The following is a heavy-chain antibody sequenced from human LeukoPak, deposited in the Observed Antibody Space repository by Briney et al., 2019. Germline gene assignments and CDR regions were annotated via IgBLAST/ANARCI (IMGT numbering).Heavy chain of an antibody. CDR2: IYYSGST. J-gene: IGHJ6*02. V-gene: IGHV4-39*07. CDR1: GGSISSSSYY. CDR3: ARLPPRYSGNDYVPHYYGLDV. D-gene: IGHD5-12*01. Sequence: PETLSLTCTVSGGSISSSSYYWGWIRQPPGKGLGWIGSIYYSGSTYYNPSLKSRVTISVDTSKNQFSLKLSSVTAADTAVYYCARLPPRYSGNDYVPHYYGLDVWGQGTTVTVSS.